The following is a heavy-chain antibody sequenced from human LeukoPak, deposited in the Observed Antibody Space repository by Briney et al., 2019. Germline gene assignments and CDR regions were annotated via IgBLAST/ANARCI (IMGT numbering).Heavy chain of an antibody. V-gene: IGHV3-48*01. J-gene: IGHJ4*02. CDR3: ARFGNDYSNPRPPY. CDR2: ISSSSSTI. Sequence: PGGSLRLSCAASGFTFSSYSMNWVRQAPGKGLEWVSYISSSSSTIYYADSVKGRFTISRDNAKNSLYLQMNSLRAEDTAVYYCARFGNDYSNPRPPYWGQGTLVTVSS. CDR1: GFTFSSYS. D-gene: IGHD4-11*01.